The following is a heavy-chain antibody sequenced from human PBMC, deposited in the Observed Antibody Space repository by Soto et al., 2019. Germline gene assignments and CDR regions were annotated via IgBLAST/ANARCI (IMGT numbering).Heavy chain of an antibody. J-gene: IGHJ3*02. CDR1: GYTFTDHY. Sequence: QVQLVQSGAEVKKPGASVKVSCKASGYTFTDHYIHWVRQAPGQGLEWMGWVNPDSGGINYAQKFQGRVTMTRDTSISTAYMELSSLRSDDTAVYYCAGLDSGAYYDSALDIWDQGTMVTVSS. V-gene: IGHV1-2*02. CDR2: VNPDSGGI. CDR3: AGLDSGAYYDSALDI. D-gene: IGHD3-22*01.